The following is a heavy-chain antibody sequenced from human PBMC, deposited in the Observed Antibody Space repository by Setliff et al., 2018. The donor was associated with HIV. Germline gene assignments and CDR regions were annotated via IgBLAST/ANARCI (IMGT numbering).Heavy chain of an antibody. CDR3: ARGHSSGWYEGRY. V-gene: IGHV1-18*04. D-gene: IGHD6-19*01. J-gene: IGHJ4*02. CDR2: INSYSGNT. CDR1: GYTFTTYG. Sequence: ASVKVSCKASGYTFTTYGVNWVRQAPGQGLEWMGWINSYSGNTKFAQKFQGRVTMTTDTSTTTAFMELRSLRSDDTAVYYCARGHSSGWYEGRYWGQGTLVTVSS.